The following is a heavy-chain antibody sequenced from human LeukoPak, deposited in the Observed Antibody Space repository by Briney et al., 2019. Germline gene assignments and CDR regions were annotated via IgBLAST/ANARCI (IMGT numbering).Heavy chain of an antibody. CDR3: ARPALYGSSTVCPPYMDV. CDR1: GYTFTGDW. CDR2: IYPGDSDT. V-gene: IGHV5-51*01. J-gene: IGHJ6*03. Sequence: GESLKISCKASGYTFTGDWIGWVRQMPGKGLEWMGIIYPGDSDTKYNAPFQGQVTISADKSISTAYLQWGSLKASDAATYYCARPALYGSSTVCPPYMDVWGKGTTVTVSS. D-gene: IGHD2-2*01.